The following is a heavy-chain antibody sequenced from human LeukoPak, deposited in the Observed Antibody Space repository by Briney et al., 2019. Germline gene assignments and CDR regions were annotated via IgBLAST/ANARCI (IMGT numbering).Heavy chain of an antibody. Sequence: ASVKVSCKASGYTFTSYGISWVRPPPGQGLAWVGWISAYNGNTNYAQKLQGRVTMTTDTSTSTAYMKLRSLTSDDTAVYYCARGPDVLRFLEWLSYPYHFDYWGQGTMVTVSS. CDR2: ISAYNGNT. V-gene: IGHV1-18*01. D-gene: IGHD3-3*01. CDR1: GYTFTSYG. CDR3: ARGPDVLRFLEWLSYPYHFDY. J-gene: IGHJ4*02.